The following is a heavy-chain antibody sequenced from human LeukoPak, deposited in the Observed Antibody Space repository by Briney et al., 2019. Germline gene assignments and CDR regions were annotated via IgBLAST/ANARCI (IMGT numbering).Heavy chain of an antibody. Sequence: VSVKVSCKASGYTFTSYDINWVRQATGQGLEWMGWMNPNSGNTGYAQKFQGRVTMTRNTSISTAYMELSSLRSEDTAVYYCARSVRPPQIVVVPAAPDYWGQGTLVTVSS. CDR2: MNPNSGNT. CDR1: GYTFTSYD. V-gene: IGHV1-8*01. D-gene: IGHD2-2*01. J-gene: IGHJ4*02. CDR3: ARSVRPPQIVVVPAAPDY.